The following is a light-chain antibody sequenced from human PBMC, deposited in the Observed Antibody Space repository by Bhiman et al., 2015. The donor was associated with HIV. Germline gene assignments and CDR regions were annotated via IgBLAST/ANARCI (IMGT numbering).Light chain of an antibody. CDR2: QNN. J-gene: IGLJ1*01. CDR1: NIGSKS. V-gene: IGLV3-21*01. CDR3: QAWDSTAFYV. Sequence: SYVLTQPPSVSVAPGKTATITCGGNNIGSKSVHWYQQKPGQAPVLVIYQNNKRPSGIPERFSGSNSGNTATLTISGTQAVDEADYYCQAWDSTAFYVFGTGTKVTVL.